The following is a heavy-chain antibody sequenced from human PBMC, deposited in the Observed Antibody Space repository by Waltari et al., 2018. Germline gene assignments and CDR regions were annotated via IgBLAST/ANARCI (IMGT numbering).Heavy chain of an antibody. CDR1: GGSVTSYF. CDR3: ARETGTGYYPNYFDY. D-gene: IGHD1-26*01. CDR2: ISTSGWA. Sequence: VQLQESGPGLVKPSETLSLTCTVSGGSVTSYFWSWVRQPAGKGLEWVGRISTSGWANYSPSLESRVTMSVDRSENQVSLNLHSVTAADTAIYYCARETGTGYYPNYFDYWGQGTPVTVSS. J-gene: IGHJ4*02. V-gene: IGHV4-4*07.